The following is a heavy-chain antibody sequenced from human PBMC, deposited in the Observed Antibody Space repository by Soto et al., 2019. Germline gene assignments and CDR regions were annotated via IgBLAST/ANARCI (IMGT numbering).Heavy chain of an antibody. J-gene: IGHJ6*02. CDR2: ISAYNGNT. CDR3: ARDWYSSGRNYYYYGMDV. Sequence: QVQLVQSGAEVKKPGASVKVSCKASGYTFTSYGISWVRQAPGQGLEWMGWISAYNGNTNYAQKLQGRVTMTTDTXTXTXXMELRSLRSDDTAVYYCARDWYSSGRNYYYYGMDVWGQGTTVTVSS. V-gene: IGHV1-18*01. CDR1: GYTFTSYG. D-gene: IGHD6-19*01.